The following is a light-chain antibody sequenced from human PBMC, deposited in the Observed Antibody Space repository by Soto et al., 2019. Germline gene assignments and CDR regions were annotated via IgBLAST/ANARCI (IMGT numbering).Light chain of an antibody. Sequence: QSVLTQPPSASGTPGQRVTISCSGSSSNIGSNYVYWYRQLPGTAPNLLIYRNNQRPSGVPDRFSGSKSGTSASLAISGLRSEDEADYYCAAWDDSLSGLGVFGGGTKLTVL. CDR1: SSNIGSNY. V-gene: IGLV1-47*01. CDR2: RNN. CDR3: AAWDDSLSGLGV. J-gene: IGLJ3*02.